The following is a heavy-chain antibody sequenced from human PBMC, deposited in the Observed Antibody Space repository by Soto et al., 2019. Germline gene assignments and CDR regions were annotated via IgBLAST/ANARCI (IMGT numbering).Heavy chain of an antibody. CDR3: ATVPRRGYSYDKTTPQHDY. V-gene: IGHV1-69*12. Sequence: QVQLVQSGAEVKKPGSSVKVSCKASGGTFSSYAISWVRQAPGQGLEWMGGIIPIFGTANYAQKFQGRVTITADESTGTAYMELSSLRSEDTAVYYCATVPRRGYSYDKTTPQHDYWGQGTLVTVSS. D-gene: IGHD5-18*01. CDR1: GGTFSSYA. CDR2: IIPIFGTA. J-gene: IGHJ4*02.